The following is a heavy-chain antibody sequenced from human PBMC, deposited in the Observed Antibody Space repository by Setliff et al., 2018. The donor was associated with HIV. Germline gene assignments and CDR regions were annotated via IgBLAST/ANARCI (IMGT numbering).Heavy chain of an antibody. D-gene: IGHD3-10*01. J-gene: IGHJ5*02. CDR2: IYTSGTT. Sequence: SATLSLTCTASGASISSYYWSWVRQPPEKGLEWIGSIYTSGTTNYNPSLKRRVSMSVDTTTNQFSLKVNPVTAADTAVYYCARDFDYGSDPGFFDPWGQGTLVTVSS. V-gene: IGHV4-4*07. CDR1: GASISSYY. CDR3: ARDFDYGSDPGFFDP.